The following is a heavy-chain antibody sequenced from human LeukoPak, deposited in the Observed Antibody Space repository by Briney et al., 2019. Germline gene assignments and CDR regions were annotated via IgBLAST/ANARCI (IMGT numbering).Heavy chain of an antibody. V-gene: IGHV3-11*01. CDR1: GFTFSDYY. J-gene: IGHJ4*02. CDR3: ARKGPWYYGSGSYDY. D-gene: IGHD3-10*01. CDR2: ISSSGSTI. Sequence: GGSVRLSCADSGFTFSDYYMSWIRQAPGKGLEWVSYISSSGSTIYYADSVKGRFTISRDNAKNSLYLQMNSLRAEDTAVYYCARKGPWYYGSGSYDYWGQGTLVTVSS.